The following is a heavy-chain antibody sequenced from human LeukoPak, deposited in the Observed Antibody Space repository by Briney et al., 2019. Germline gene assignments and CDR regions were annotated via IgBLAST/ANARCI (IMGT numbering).Heavy chain of an antibody. D-gene: IGHD1-7*01. Sequence: SETLSLTCTVSGYSISSGYYWGWIRQPPGKGLEWIGSIYHSGSTYYNPSLKSRVTISVDTSKNQFSLKLSSVTAADTAVYYCARQAIMELQLIYWGQGTLVTVSS. J-gene: IGHJ4*02. V-gene: IGHV4-38-2*02. CDR3: ARQAIMELQLIY. CDR1: GYSISSGYY. CDR2: IYHSGST.